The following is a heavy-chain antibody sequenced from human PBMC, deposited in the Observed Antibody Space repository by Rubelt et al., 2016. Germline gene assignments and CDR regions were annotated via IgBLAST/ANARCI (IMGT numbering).Heavy chain of an antibody. CDR2: INTNTGNP. CDR1: TFTSYA. D-gene: IGHD4-11*01. CDR3: ARDRRTVTPAKNWFDP. V-gene: IGHV7-4-1*02. J-gene: IGHJ5*02. Sequence: TFTSYAMNWVRQAPGQGLEWMGWINTNTGNPTYAQGFTGRFVFSLDTSVSTAYLQISSLKAEDTAVYYCARDRRTVTPAKNWFDPWGQGTLVTVSS.